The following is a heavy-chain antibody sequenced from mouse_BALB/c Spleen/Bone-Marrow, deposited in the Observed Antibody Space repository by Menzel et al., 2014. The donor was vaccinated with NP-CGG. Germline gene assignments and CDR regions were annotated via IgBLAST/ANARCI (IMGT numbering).Heavy chain of an antibody. V-gene: IGHV1-69*02. CDR3: ARNWVYFDY. CDR2: IDPSDSES. CDR1: GYTFTSYW. Sequence: VQLQQSGAELVKPGAPVKLSCKASGYTFTSYWMNWVKQRPGRGLEWIGRIDPSDSESHYNQKFKDKATLTVDKSSSTAYIQLSSLISEDSAVYYCARNWVYFDYWGQGTTLTVSS. D-gene: IGHD4-1*01. J-gene: IGHJ2*01.